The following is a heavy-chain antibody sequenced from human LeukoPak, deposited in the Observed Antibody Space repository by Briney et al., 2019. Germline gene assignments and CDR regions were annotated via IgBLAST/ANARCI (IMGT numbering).Heavy chain of an antibody. V-gene: IGHV3-33*01. J-gene: IGHJ4*02. Sequence: GGSLRLSCAASGFTFSSYGMHWVRQAPGKGLEWVAVIWYDGSNKYYADSVKGRFTISRDNSKNTLYLQMNSLRAGDTAVYYCARLLRVGTAAGFDYWGQGTLVTVSS. CDR2: IWYDGSNK. CDR3: ARLLRVGTAAGFDY. CDR1: GFTFSSYG. D-gene: IGHD6-13*01.